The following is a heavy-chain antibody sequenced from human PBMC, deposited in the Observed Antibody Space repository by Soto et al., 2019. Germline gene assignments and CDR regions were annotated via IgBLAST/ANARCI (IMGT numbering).Heavy chain of an antibody. J-gene: IGHJ4*02. CDR1: GDSVSRDSAA. V-gene: IGHV6-1*01. Sequence: SQTLSLTCAISGDSVSRDSAAWSWIRQSPSRGLEWLGRTFYRSTWYYDYASSVRSRMTINTDTAKNQFSLQLTSVTAEDTAVYYCVSELRVGPGTRGPFDLWGQGNRVTVSA. CDR2: TFYRSTWYY. D-gene: IGHD6-13*01. CDR3: VSELRVGPGTRGPFDL.